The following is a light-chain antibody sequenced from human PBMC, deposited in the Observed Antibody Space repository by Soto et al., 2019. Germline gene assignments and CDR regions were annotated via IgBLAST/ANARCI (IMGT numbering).Light chain of an antibody. CDR2: AAS. Sequence: DIQMTQSPSSLSASVGDRVTITCRASQRISTYLNWYQQKPGKAPALLIYAASSLYTGVPSRFSGSGSGTDFTLTISSLQPGDFATYYCQQSYSSPPYTFGQGTKLEIK. J-gene: IGKJ2*01. CDR1: QRISTY. CDR3: QQSYSSPPYT. V-gene: IGKV1-39*01.